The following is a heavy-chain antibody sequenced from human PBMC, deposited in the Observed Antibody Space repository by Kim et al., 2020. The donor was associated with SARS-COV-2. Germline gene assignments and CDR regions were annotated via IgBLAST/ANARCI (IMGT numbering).Heavy chain of an antibody. J-gene: IGHJ6*02. CDR2: IWYDGSNK. V-gene: IGHV3-33*01. D-gene: IGHD6-19*01. CDR1: GFTFSSYG. Sequence: GGSLRLSCAASGFTFSSYGMHWVRQAPGKGLEWVAVIWYDGSNKYYADSVKGRFTISRDNSKNTLYLQMNSLRAEDTAVYYCARGLSGWTAYYGMDVWGQGTTVTVSS. CDR3: ARGLSGWTAYYGMDV.